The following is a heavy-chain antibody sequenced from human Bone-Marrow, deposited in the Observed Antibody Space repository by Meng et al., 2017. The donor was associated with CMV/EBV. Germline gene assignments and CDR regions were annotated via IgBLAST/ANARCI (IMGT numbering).Heavy chain of an antibody. CDR1: GGSISSGDYY. D-gene: IGHD3-10*01. J-gene: IGHJ4*02. CDR3: ARGDGGFTMVRGVISY. V-gene: IGHV4-30-4*08. CDR2: IYYSGST. Sequence: LSLTCTVSGGSISSGDYYWSWIRQPPGKGLEWIGYIYYSGSTYYNPSLKSRVTISVDTSKNQFSLKLSSVTAADTAVYYCARGDGGFTMVRGVISYWGQGTLVTVSS.